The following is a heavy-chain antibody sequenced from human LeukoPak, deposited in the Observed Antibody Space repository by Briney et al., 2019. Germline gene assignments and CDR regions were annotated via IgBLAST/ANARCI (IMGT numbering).Heavy chain of an antibody. CDR3: ARGPIAAAGDY. CDR2: INTNNGNT. D-gene: IGHD6-13*01. V-gene: IGHV1-18*01. J-gene: IGHJ4*02. Sequence: PSVKVSCKASGYIFTNYGLTWVRQAPGQGLEWMGWINTNNGNTNYAQKFQGRVTMTTDTSTTTAYLELRSLRSDDTAVYYCARGPIAAAGDYWGQGTLVTVSS. CDR1: GYIFTNYG.